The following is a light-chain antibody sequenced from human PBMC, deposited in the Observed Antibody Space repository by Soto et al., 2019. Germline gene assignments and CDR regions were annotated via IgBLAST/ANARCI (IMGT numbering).Light chain of an antibody. Sequence: AIRMTQSPSSFSASTGDRVTITCRASQGISSYLAWYQQKPGKAPKLLIYASSTLQSGVPSRFSGSGSGTHFTLTISCLQSEDFATYYCQQYYSYSRTFGQGTKVDIK. CDR3: QQYYSYSRT. CDR2: ASS. CDR1: QGISSY. J-gene: IGKJ1*01. V-gene: IGKV1-8*01.